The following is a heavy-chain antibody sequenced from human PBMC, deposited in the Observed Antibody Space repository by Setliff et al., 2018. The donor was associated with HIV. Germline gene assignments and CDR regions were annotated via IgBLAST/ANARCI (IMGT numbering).Heavy chain of an antibody. CDR3: ARARNTIFGEVIARDQGSPDYYYGMDV. D-gene: IGHD3-3*01. J-gene: IGHJ6*02. CDR2: IIPIFGTA. V-gene: IGHV1-69*13. CDR1: GGTFSSNA. Sequence: GASVKVSCKASGGTFSSNAISWVRQAPGQGLEWMGGIIPIFGTANYAQKFQGRVTITADESTSTVYMELSSLRSEDTAVYYCARARNTIFGEVIARDQGSPDYYYGMDVWGQGTTVTVSS.